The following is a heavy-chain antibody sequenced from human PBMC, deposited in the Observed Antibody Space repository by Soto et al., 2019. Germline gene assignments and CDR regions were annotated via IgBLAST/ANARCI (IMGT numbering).Heavy chain of an antibody. CDR1: GGTFSSYA. CDR3: ARSPRGEMATINWFDP. D-gene: IGHD5-12*01. J-gene: IGHJ5*02. CDR2: IIPIFGTA. Sequence: ASVKVSCRASGGTFSSYAISWVRQAPGQGLEWMGGIIPIFGTANYAQKFQGRVTITADESTSTAYMELSSLRSEDTAVYYCARSPRGEMATINWFDPWGQGTLVTVSS. V-gene: IGHV1-69*13.